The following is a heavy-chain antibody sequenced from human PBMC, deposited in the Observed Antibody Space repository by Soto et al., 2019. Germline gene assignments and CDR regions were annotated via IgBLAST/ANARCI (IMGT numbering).Heavy chain of an antibody. D-gene: IGHD3-10*01. Sequence: ASVKVSCKASGYTFISYPLHWVRQAPGQRPEWMGWINAGDDKTQYSEKFQGRLTITRDTSASTGYMELSSLRSEDTAVSYCARDPFYLVRGVIPYFDYWGQGTLVTVSS. CDR2: INAGDDKT. CDR3: ARDPFYLVRGVIPYFDY. CDR1: GYTFISYP. V-gene: IGHV1-3*01. J-gene: IGHJ4*02.